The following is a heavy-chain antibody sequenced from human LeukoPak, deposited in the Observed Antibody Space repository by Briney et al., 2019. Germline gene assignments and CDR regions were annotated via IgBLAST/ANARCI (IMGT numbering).Heavy chain of an antibody. V-gene: IGHV1-46*01. CDR1: GYIFTDYY. D-gene: IGHD6-19*01. J-gene: IGHJ1*01. Sequence: GPVTVSCKASGYIFTDYYIHWVRQAPGQGLEWMGLINPSGGSTTYAQKFQGRVTVTRDTSTSTVYMELSSLRSEDTAVYYCARYGLVATSVLCFQYWGQGTLVTVSS. CDR2: INPSGGST. CDR3: ARYGLVATSVLCFQY.